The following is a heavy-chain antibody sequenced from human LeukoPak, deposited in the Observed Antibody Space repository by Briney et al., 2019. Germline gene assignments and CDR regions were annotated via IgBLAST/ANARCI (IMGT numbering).Heavy chain of an antibody. Sequence: SETLSLTCTVSGGSISSFYWSWIRQPPGKGLEWIGYIYYSGSTNYNPSLKSRVTISVDTSKNQFSLRLSSVTAADTAVYYCARLGYYGSGSYPDYWGQGTLVTVSS. CDR2: IYYSGST. CDR1: GGSISSFY. CDR3: ARLGYYGSGSYPDY. V-gene: IGHV4-59*01. J-gene: IGHJ4*02. D-gene: IGHD3-10*01.